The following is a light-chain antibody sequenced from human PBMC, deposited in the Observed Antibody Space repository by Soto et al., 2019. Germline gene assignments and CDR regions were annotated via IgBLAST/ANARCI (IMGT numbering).Light chain of an antibody. CDR3: QQYGSSPWT. V-gene: IGKV3-20*01. J-gene: IGKJ1*01. Sequence: EIVLTQSPGTLSLSPGERDTLSSRAIQSVSSSYLAWYQQKPGQAPRPLIYGASSRAIGIPDRFSGSGSGTDFTLTISRLEPEDFAVYYCQQYGSSPWTFGQGTKVDIK. CDR1: QSVSSSY. CDR2: GAS.